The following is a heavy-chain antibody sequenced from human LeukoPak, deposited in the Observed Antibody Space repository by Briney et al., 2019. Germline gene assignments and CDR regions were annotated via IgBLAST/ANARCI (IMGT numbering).Heavy chain of an antibody. CDR3: LGYGNDNP. CDR1: EFTFTNYW. CDR2: MSPDENEK. J-gene: IGHJ4*02. Sequence: GGSLILSCAITEFTFTNYWKNWVRQASGKGLEWVANMSPDENEKKYVDSVKGRFTISTDNAKKTLYLQMNSLRVEDTAIYYCLGYGNDNPWGQGALVTVSS. D-gene: IGHD5-12*01. V-gene: IGHV3-7*03.